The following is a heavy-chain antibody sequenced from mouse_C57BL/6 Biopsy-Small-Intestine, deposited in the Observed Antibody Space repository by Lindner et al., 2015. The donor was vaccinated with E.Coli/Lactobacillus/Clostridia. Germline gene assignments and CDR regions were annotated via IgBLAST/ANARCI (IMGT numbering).Heavy chain of an antibody. Sequence: SVKVSCKASGGTFSSYAISWVRQAPGQGLEWMGGIIPIFGTANYAQKFQGRVTITADESTSTAYMELSSLRSEDTAVYYCARDEDIVLAQGLQYGYYDMDVWGQGTTVTVSS. D-gene: IGHD2-10*02. V-gene: IGHV1-81*01. CDR2: IIPIFGTA. CDR1: GGTFSSYA. CDR3: ARDEDIVLAQGLQYGYYDMDV. J-gene: IGHJ1*01.